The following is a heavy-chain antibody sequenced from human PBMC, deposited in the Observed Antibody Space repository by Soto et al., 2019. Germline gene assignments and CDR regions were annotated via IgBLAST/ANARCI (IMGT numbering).Heavy chain of an antibody. CDR1: GGSISSYS. CDR2: VYTTGRT. Sequence: SETLSLTCTVSGGSISSYSWSWIRQPAGKGLEWIGRVYTTGRTNYNPSLKSRVTMPVDTSRNQFSLKLRYVTAADTAMYYCARRYCSSASCPRNYYAMDVWGQGTTVTVSS. J-gene: IGHJ6*02. CDR3: ARRYCSSASCPRNYYAMDV. V-gene: IGHV4-4*07. D-gene: IGHD2-2*01.